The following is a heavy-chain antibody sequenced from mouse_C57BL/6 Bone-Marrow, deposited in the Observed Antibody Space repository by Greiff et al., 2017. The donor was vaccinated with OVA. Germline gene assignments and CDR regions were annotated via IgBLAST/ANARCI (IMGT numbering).Heavy chain of an antibody. V-gene: IGHV5-9-1*02. Sequence: EVMLVESGEGLVKPGGSLKLSCAASGFTFSSYAMSWVRQTPEKRLEWVAYISSGGDYIYYADTVKGRFTISRDNARNTLYLQMSSLKSEDTAMYYCTRDRGLWYAAWFAYWGQGTLVTVSA. CDR3: TRDRGLWYAAWFAY. CDR2: ISSGGDYI. D-gene: IGHD2-1*01. CDR1: GFTFSSYA. J-gene: IGHJ3*01.